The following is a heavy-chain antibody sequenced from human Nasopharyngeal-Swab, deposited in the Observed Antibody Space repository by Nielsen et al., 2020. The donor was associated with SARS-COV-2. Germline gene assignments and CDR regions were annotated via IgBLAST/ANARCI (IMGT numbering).Heavy chain of an antibody. V-gene: IGHV3-73*01. J-gene: IGHJ4*02. CDR3: TTDFYFDY. Sequence: GESLKIPCAAPGFIFSASAIHWVRQASGKGLEWVGRIGDKDHNYATTYGASVQGRFTISRDDSKNTAFLQMDSLKTEDTALYYCTTDFYFDYWGQGTLVTVSS. CDR2: IGDKDHNYAT. CDR1: GFIFSASA.